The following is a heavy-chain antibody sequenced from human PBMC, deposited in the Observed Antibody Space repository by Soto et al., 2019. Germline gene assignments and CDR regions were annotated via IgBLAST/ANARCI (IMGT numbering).Heavy chain of an antibody. Sequence: QVQLVQSGAEVKKPGSSVKVSCKASGGTFSSYAISWVRQAPGQGLEWMGGIIPIFGTANYAQKFQGRVTITADKSTSTAYMELSRLRSEDMAVYYCATSIVVVPAAIPLDYWGQGTLVTVSS. V-gene: IGHV1-69*06. J-gene: IGHJ4*02. CDR2: IIPIFGTA. CDR3: ATSIVVVPAAIPLDY. D-gene: IGHD2-2*01. CDR1: GGTFSSYA.